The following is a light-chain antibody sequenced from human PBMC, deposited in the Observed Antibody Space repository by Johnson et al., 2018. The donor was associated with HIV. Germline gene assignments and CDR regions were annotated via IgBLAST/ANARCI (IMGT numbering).Light chain of an antibody. CDR2: ENN. Sequence: HSVLTQPPSVSAAPGQKVTISCSGSSSNIGNNYVSWYQQLPGTAPKLLIYENNKRPSGIPDRFSGSKSGTSGTLGITGLQPGDAADYYCGIWDRSLSAYVFGTGTKVTVL. CDR1: SSNIGNNY. CDR3: GIWDRSLSAYV. V-gene: IGLV1-51*02. J-gene: IGLJ1*01.